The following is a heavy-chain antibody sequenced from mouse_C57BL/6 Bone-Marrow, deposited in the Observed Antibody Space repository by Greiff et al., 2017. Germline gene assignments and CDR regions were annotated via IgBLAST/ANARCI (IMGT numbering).Heavy chain of an antibody. CDR1: GLTFSSYA. V-gene: IGHV5-4*01. Sequence: DVHLVESGGGLVKPGGSLKLSCAASGLTFSSYAMSWVRQTPEKRLEWVATISDGGSYTYYPDNVKGRFTISRDNAKNNLYLQMSHLKSEDTAMYYCARDWDYYGSSYDYFDYWGQGTTLTVSS. CDR3: ARDWDYYGSSYDYFDY. D-gene: IGHD1-1*01. CDR2: ISDGGSYT. J-gene: IGHJ2*01.